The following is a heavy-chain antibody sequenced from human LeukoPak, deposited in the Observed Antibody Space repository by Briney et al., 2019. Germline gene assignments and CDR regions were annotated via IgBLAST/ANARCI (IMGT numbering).Heavy chain of an antibody. J-gene: IGHJ6*03. V-gene: IGHV4-4*07. CDR2: IYTSGST. D-gene: IGHD2-2*01. CDR1: GGSISSYY. Sequence: PSETLSLTCTVSGGSISSYYWSWIRQPAGKGLEWIGRIYTSGSTNYNPSLKSRVTMSVDTSKNQFSLKLSSVTAADTAVYYCARDLRVVSAADTDYYYYYYMDVWGKGTTVTVSS. CDR3: ARDLRVVSAADTDYYYYYYMDV.